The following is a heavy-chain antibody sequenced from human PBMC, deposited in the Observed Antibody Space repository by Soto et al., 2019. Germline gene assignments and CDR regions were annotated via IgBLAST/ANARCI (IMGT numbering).Heavy chain of an antibody. V-gene: IGHV3-53*04. Sequence: GGSLSLSCAASGFTVSSNYMSWVRQAPGKGLEWVSVIYSGGSTYYADSVKGRFTISRHNSKNTLYLQMNSLRAEDTAVYYCASETTVRNYYYYMDVWGKGTTVTVSS. J-gene: IGHJ6*03. CDR2: IYSGGST. D-gene: IGHD4-17*01. CDR1: GFTVSSNY. CDR3: ASETTVRNYYYYMDV.